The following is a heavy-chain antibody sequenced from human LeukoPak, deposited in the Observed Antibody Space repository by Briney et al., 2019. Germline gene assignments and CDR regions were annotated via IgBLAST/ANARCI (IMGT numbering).Heavy chain of an antibody. CDR1: GFSFSSYE. CDR2: ISSSGSTI. J-gene: IGHJ4*02. Sequence: PGGSLRLSCAASGFSFSSYEMNWVRQAQGKGMEWVSYISSSGSTIYYADSVKGRFTISRDTAKNSLYLQMNSMRAEDTAVYYCAREEGTVTTRPYDYWGQGTLVTVSS. CDR3: AREEGTVTTRPYDY. V-gene: IGHV3-48*03. D-gene: IGHD4-17*01.